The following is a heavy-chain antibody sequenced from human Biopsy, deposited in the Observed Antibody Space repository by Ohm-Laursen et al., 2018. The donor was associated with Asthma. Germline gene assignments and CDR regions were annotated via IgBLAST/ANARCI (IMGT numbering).Heavy chain of an antibody. Sequence: SLRLSCSASGFSFSNFAIHWVRQAPGKGLEWVGVISKDASTQDYADSVKGRFTMARDNSKNTLDLQMNSLREEDTAVYYCVRDGTDDGFDIWGQGTVVSVSS. V-gene: IGHV3-30*01. D-gene: IGHD1-1*01. J-gene: IGHJ3*02. CDR1: GFSFSNFA. CDR2: ISKDASTQ. CDR3: VRDGTDDGFDI.